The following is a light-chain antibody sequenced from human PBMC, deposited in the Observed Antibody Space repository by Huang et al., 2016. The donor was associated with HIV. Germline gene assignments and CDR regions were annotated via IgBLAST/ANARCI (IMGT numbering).Light chain of an antibody. V-gene: IGKV3-20*01. Sequence: EIVLTQSPGTLSLSPGERATLSCRASQSVSSSYLAWYQQKPGQAPRLLFYGASSRATGIPDRFSGSGSGTDCTLTISRLEPEDFAVYYCQQYDSSPWTFGQGTKVEIK. CDR2: GAS. CDR3: QQYDSSPWT. J-gene: IGKJ1*01. CDR1: QSVSSSY.